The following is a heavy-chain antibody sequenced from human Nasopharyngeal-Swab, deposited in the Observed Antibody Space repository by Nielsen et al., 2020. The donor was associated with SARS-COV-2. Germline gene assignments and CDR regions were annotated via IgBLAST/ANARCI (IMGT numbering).Heavy chain of an antibody. D-gene: IGHD4-17*01. CDR1: GFPLSTSGVG. CDR2: IYWNDDK. Sequence: TQVKPTQTLTLPCTFSGFPLSTSGVGVGWIRQPQGKALGWLALIYWNDDKRYSPYLKSTLTISKDTSQNPEVLTMTNMDPVDTATYYWANSYCDYAFENWFDPWGQGTLVTVSS. CDR3: ANSYCDYAFENWFDP. V-gene: IGHV2-5*01. J-gene: IGHJ5*02.